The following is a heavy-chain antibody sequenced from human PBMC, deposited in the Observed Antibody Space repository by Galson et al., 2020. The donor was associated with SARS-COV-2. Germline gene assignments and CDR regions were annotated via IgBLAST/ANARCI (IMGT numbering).Heavy chain of an antibody. CDR3: ARARRQQLVINWFDP. V-gene: IGHV4-31*03. CDR2: IYYSGST. D-gene: IGHD6-13*01. CDR1: GGSISSGGYY. Sequence: SETLSLTCTVSGGSISSGGYYWSWIRQHPGKGLEWIGYIYYSGSTYHNPSLKSRVTISVDTSKNQFSLKLSSVTAADTAVYYCARARRQQLVINWFDPWGQGTLVTVSS. J-gene: IGHJ5*02.